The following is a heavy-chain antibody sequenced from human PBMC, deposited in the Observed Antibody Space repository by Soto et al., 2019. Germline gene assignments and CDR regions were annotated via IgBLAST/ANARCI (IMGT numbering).Heavy chain of an antibody. CDR3: ARDGSAAGAYYYYGMDV. CDR1: GYTFTGYY. V-gene: IGHV1-2*04. CDR2: INPNSGGT. J-gene: IGHJ6*02. Sequence: ASVKVSCKASGYTFTGYYMHGVLQSPLQGLEWMGWINPNSGGTSYAQKFQGWVTMTRDTSISTAYMELSRLRSDDAAVYYCARDGSAAGAYYYYGMDVWGQGTTVTV. D-gene: IGHD6-13*01.